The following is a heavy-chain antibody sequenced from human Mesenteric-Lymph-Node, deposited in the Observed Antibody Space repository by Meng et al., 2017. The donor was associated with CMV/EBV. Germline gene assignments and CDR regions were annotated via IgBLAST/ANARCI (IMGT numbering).Heavy chain of an antibody. D-gene: IGHD6-13*01. V-gene: IGHV3-30*02. CDR3: ARTYSSSWYYYYGMDV. CDR1: GFTFSSYG. CDR2: IRYDGSNK. Sequence: GGSLRLSCAASGFTFSSYGMHWVRQAPGKGLEWVAFIRYDGSNKYYADSVKGRFTISRDNSKNTLYLQMNSLRAEDTAVYYCARTYSSSWYYYYGMDVWGQGTTVTVSS. J-gene: IGHJ6*02.